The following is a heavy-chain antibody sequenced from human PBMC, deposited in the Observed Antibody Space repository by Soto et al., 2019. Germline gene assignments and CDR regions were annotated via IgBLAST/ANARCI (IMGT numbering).Heavy chain of an antibody. CDR2: ISGSGGST. CDR3: AKQKHGGLRGYYFDY. CDR1: GFTFSSYA. D-gene: IGHD4-17*01. Sequence: EVQLLESGGGLVQPGGSLRLSCAASGFTFSSYAMSWVRQAPGKGLEWVSAISGSGGSTYYADSVKGRFTISRDNSKNTLYLQMNSLRADDTAVYYCAKQKHGGLRGYYFDYWVQVILVTVSS. V-gene: IGHV3-23*01. J-gene: IGHJ4*02.